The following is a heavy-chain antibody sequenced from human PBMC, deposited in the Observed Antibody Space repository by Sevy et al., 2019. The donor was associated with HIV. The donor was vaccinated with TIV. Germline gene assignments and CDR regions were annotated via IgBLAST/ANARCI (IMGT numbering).Heavy chain of an antibody. Sequence: GGSLRLSCAASGFTFSSYSMNWVRQAPGKGLEWVSSISSSSSYIYYADSVKGRFTISRDNAKNSLYLQMNSLRAEDXXXXXXXXXXXXXXYYFDYXGQGTLVTVSS. CDR1: GFTFSSYS. CDR2: ISSSSSYI. J-gene: IGHJ4*02. CDR3: XXXXXXXXYYFDY. V-gene: IGHV3-21*01.